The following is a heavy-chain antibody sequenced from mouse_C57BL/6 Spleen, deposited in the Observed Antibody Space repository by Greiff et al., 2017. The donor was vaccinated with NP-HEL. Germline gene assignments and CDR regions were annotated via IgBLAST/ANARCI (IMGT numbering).Heavy chain of an antibody. CDR2: ISSGSSTI. D-gene: IGHD2-14*01. V-gene: IGHV5-17*01. Sequence: EVKLVESGGGLVKPGGSLKLSCAASGFTFSDSGMHWVRQAPETGLEWVAYISSGSSTIYYADTVKGRFTISRDNAKNTLFLQMTSLRSEDTAMYYCARALGYYYAMDYWGQGTSVTVSS. CDR1: GFTFSDSG. J-gene: IGHJ4*01. CDR3: ARALGYYYAMDY.